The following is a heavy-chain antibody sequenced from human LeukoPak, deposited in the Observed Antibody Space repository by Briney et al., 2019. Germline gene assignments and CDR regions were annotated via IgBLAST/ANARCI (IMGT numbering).Heavy chain of an antibody. Sequence: PGGSLRLSCAASGFTFSSYSMNWVRQAPGKGLEWVSSISSSSSYIYYGDSVKGRFTISRDNSKNTLYLQMNSLRAEDTAVYYCARGRSSSWYDAFDIWGQGTMVTVSS. J-gene: IGHJ3*02. D-gene: IGHD6-13*01. CDR2: ISSSSSYI. V-gene: IGHV3-21*01. CDR3: ARGRSSSWYDAFDI. CDR1: GFTFSSYS.